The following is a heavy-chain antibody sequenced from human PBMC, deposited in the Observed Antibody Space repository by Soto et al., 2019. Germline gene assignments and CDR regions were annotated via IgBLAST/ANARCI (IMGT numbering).Heavy chain of an antibody. CDR1: GFTFSSYW. CDR3: ARVADFWSGYYYGMDV. J-gene: IGHJ6*02. Sequence: GGSLRLSCAASGFTFSSYWMHWVRQAPGKGLVWVSRINSDGSSASYADSVKGRFTISRDNAKNTLYLQMNSLRAEDTAVYYCARVADFWSGYYYGMDVWGQGTTVTVSS. CDR2: INSDGSSA. D-gene: IGHD3-3*01. V-gene: IGHV3-74*01.